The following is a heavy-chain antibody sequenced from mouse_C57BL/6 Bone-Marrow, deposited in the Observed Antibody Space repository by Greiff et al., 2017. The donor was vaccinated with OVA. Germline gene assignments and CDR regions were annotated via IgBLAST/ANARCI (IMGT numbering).Heavy chain of an antibody. CDR3: ARGGDMDY. CDR2: ISDGGSYT. V-gene: IGHV5-4*03. J-gene: IGHJ4*01. Sequence: EVKVEESGGGLVKPGGSLKLSCAASGFTFSSYAMSWVRQTPEKRLEWVATISDGGSYTYYPDNVKGRFTISRDNAKNNLYLQMSHLKSEDTAMYYCARGGDMDYWGQGTSVTVSS. CDR1: GFTFSSYA.